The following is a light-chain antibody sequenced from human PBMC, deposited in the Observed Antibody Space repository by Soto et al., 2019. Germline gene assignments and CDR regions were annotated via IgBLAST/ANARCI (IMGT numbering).Light chain of an antibody. J-gene: IGKJ5*01. CDR1: ESVSSK. Sequence: EVVMTQSPATLSVSPGERATLSCRASESVSSKLVWYQKKPGQAPRLLVYDASNRATDVPPRFSGSGSGTDFTLTISSLEPEDFAVYYCQQRSSWPPITFGQGTRLEIK. CDR2: DAS. CDR3: QQRSSWPPIT. V-gene: IGKV3-11*01.